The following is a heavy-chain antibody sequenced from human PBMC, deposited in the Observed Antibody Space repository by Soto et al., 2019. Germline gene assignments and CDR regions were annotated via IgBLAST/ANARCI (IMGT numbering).Heavy chain of an antibody. CDR3: ARDGLLLWFGELYNYYGMDV. CDR2: IYTSGST. V-gene: IGHV4-4*07. J-gene: IGHJ6*02. CDR1: GGSISSYY. Sequence: SETLSLTCTVSGGSISSYYWSWIRQPAGKGLEWIGRIYTSGSTNYNPSLKSRVTMSVDTSKNQFSLKLSSVTAADTAVYYCARDGLLLWFGELYNYYGMDVWGQGTTVTVSS. D-gene: IGHD3-10*01.